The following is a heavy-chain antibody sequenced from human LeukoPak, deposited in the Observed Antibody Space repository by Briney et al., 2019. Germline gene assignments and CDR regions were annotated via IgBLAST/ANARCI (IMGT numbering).Heavy chain of an antibody. V-gene: IGHV3-30-3*01. CDR2: ISYDGSNK. CDR1: GFTVSSNY. J-gene: IGHJ4*02. CDR3: ARALYYFDY. Sequence: PGGSLRLSCAASGFTVSSNYMSWVRQVPGKGLEWVAVISYDGSNKYYADSVKGRFTISRDNSKNTLYLQMNSLRAEDTAVYYCARALYYFDYWGQGTLVTVSS.